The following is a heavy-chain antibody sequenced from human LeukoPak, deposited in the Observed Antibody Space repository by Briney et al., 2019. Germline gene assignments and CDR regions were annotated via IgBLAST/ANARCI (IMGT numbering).Heavy chain of an antibody. D-gene: IGHD1-26*01. V-gene: IGHV4-39*07. CDR2: VYNSGST. Sequence: SETLSLTCTVSGGSISSRSYYWGWIRQPPGKGLEWIGSVYNSGSTFYNPSLESRVTISGDTSKNRVSLNLNSVTAADTAMYYCARDRSSGSYYSWVAFDIWGQGTMVTVSS. CDR1: GGSISSRSYY. CDR3: ARDRSSGSYYSWVAFDI. J-gene: IGHJ3*02.